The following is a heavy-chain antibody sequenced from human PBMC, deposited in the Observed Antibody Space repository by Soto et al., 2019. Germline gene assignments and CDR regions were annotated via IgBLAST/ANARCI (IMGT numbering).Heavy chain of an antibody. Sequence: PGGSLRLSCAASGFTFSSYGMHWVRQAPGKGLEWVAVISYDGSTYYADSVKGRFTISRGNSKNTLYLQMNSLRAEDTAVYYCAKEVAGPSKLNAFDIWGQGTMVTVSS. D-gene: IGHD6-19*01. CDR2: ISYDGST. CDR1: GFTFSSYG. CDR3: AKEVAGPSKLNAFDI. J-gene: IGHJ3*02. V-gene: IGHV3-30*18.